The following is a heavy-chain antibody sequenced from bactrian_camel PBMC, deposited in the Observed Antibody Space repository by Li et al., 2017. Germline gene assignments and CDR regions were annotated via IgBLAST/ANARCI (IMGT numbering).Heavy chain of an antibody. CDR1: GVTFDDSD. CDR3: AVESQCASGGVLAVRGSSLTT. J-gene: IGHJ4*01. CDR2: MLTHMDYT. V-gene: IGHV3S63*01. D-gene: IGHD2*01. Sequence: HVQLVESGGGSVQAGGSLRLSCTASGVTFDDSDMGWYRQAPGKEREWVAAMLTHMDYTYYAASVKGRFTISMANRPYTAFLQMNTLKPEDTAMYYCAVESQCASGGVLAVRGSSLTTGARGPRSPSP.